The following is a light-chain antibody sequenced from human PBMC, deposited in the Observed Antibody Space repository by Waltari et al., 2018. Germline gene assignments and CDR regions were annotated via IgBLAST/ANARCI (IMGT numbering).Light chain of an antibody. CDR2: EVT. CDR1: SSDVGCFRL. V-gene: IGLV2-23*02. Sequence: QSALTLPASVSGSPGQPITISCPGTSSDVGCFRLVSWYQQCPGKAPKLILYEVTKRPSGVSNRFSGSKSGNTASLTIAGLQADDEADYYCCSYAGDSNFVFGTGTKVTVL. J-gene: IGLJ1*01. CDR3: CSYAGDSNFV.